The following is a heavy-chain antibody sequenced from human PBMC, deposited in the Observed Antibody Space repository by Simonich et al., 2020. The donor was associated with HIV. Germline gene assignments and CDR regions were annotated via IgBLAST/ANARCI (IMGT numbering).Heavy chain of an antibody. V-gene: IGHV1-18*01. CDR2: ISAYNGNT. CDR1: GYIFTSYG. Sequence: QVQLVQSGAEVKKPGASVKVSCKASGYIFTSYGISWVRQAPGQGLEWMGWISAYNGNTNHAQKLQGRVNMTTDTSTSTAYMELRSLRSDDTAVYYCARGSPQDPYYYYYYMDVWGKGTTVTVSS. CDR3: ARGSPQDPYYYYYYMDV. D-gene: IGHD2-15*01. J-gene: IGHJ6*03.